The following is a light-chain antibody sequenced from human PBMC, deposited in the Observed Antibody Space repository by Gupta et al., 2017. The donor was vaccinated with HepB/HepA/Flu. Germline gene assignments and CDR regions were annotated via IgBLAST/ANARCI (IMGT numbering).Light chain of an antibody. J-gene: IGLJ2*01. CDR1: SPNLGSNY. V-gene: IGLV1-47*01. CDR3: AAWGDSRGGQVV. CDR2: RNN. Sequence: CSGCSPNLGSNYVYWYQQPPGTAPKLLIYRNNQRRSGDPDRFPGSKSGTSASLASSGLRSEDEAEYYCAAWGDSRGGQVVFGGGTKLTVL.